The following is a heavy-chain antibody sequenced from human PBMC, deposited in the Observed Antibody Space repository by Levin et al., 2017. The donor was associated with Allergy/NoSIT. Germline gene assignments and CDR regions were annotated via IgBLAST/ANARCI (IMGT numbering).Heavy chain of an antibody. J-gene: IGHJ6*02. CDR1: GGSISDDSYY. Sequence: SETLSLTCTVSGGSISDDSYYWAWVRQPPGKGLEWIGSIYYDGSAYYNPSLKTRLTLSVDTSKNQFSLRVNSVTAADTAVYYCAGEPNSPYYYHYGLDVWGQGTSVTVSS. CDR3: AGEPNSPYYYHYGLDV. D-gene: IGHD2/OR15-2a*01. CDR2: IYYDGSA. V-gene: IGHV4-39*07.